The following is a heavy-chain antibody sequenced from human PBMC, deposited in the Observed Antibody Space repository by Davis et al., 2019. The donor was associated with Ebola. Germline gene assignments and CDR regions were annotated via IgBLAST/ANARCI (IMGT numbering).Heavy chain of an antibody. D-gene: IGHD4/OR15-4a*01. CDR3: ARGDLDGVLRPFDY. V-gene: IGHV3-23*01. J-gene: IGHJ4*02. CDR2: ISGSGGST. Sequence: PGGSLRLSCAASGFTFSSYAMSWVRQAPGKGLEWVSAISGSGGSTYYADSVKGRFTISRDNSKNTLYLQMNSLRAEDTAVYYCARGDLDGVLRPFDYWGQGTLVTVSS. CDR1: GFTFSSYA.